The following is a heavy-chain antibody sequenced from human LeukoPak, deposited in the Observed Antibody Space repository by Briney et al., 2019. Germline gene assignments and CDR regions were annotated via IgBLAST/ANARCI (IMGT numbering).Heavy chain of an antibody. D-gene: IGHD1-14*01. CDR1: GYTFDNFY. V-gene: IGHV1-2*02. J-gene: IGHJ4*02. Sequence: GASVKVSCKASGYTFDNFYIHWVRQALGQGPEWMGWINGNDGSTNYALKFQGRVTMTRVTAISTVYMDLSGLRPDDTAIYYCARDEGSTYNQLDYWGQGTLVTVSS. CDR2: INGNDGST. CDR3: ARDEGSTYNQLDY.